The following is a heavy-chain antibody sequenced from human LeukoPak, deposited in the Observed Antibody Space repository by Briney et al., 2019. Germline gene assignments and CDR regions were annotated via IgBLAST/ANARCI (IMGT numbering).Heavy chain of an antibody. J-gene: IGHJ4*02. D-gene: IGHD2-2*03. CDR1: GLSFSDNY. CDR2: INSDGSMT. CDR3: AKGSHGWTFDV. V-gene: IGHV3-11*01. Sequence: PGGSLRLSCAASGLSFSDNYMGWLRQPPGKGLEWLPYINSDGSMTKYTASVQGRFTISRDNAKRSLFLQMNNLRANDTARYYCAKGSHGWTFDVWGQGSQVTVSS.